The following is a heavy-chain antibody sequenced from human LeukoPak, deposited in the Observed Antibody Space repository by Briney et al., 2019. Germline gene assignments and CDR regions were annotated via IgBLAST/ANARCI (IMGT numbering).Heavy chain of an antibody. CDR1: GFTFSSYI. J-gene: IGHJ4*02. D-gene: IGHD5-18*01. Sequence: GGSLRLSCAASGFTFSSYIMNWVRQAPGKGLEWVSSISSSSSYIYYADSVKGRFTISRDNAKNSLYLQMNSLRAEDTAVYYCARTPGGLYSSLDYWGQGTLVTVSS. CDR3: ARTPGGLYSSLDY. V-gene: IGHV3-21*01. CDR2: ISSSSSYI.